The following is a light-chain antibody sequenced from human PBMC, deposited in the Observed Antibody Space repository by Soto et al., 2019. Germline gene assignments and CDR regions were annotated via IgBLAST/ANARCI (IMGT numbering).Light chain of an antibody. CDR3: FSLAGRLLV. CDR2: DVI. CDR1: SSDVGGYNY. J-gene: IGLJ2*01. V-gene: IGLV2-11*01. Sequence: QSALTQPRSVSGSPGQSVTISCTGTSSDVGGYNYVSWYQQVPGKAPKLVIFDVIKRPSGVPERFSGSKSGNTASLTISGLQTDDEADYYCFSLAGRLLVFGGGTKLTVL.